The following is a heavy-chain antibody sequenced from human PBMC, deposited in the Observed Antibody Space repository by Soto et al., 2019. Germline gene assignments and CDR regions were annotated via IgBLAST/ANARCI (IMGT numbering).Heavy chain of an antibody. V-gene: IGHV4-31*03. J-gene: IGHJ6*02. CDR3: ARGPPGASGAYYYYGMDV. CDR1: GGSISSGGYY. CDR2: IYYSGST. D-gene: IGHD1-26*01. Sequence: QVQLQESGPGLVKPSQTLSLTCTVSGGSISSGGYYWSWIRQHPGKGLEWIGYIYYSGSTYYNPSLQSRVTISVDTAKNQFSLKLSSVTAADTAVYYCARGPPGASGAYYYYGMDVWGQGTTVTVSS.